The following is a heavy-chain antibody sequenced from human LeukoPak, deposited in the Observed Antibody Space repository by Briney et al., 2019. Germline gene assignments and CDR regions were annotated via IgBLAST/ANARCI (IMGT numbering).Heavy chain of an antibody. J-gene: IGHJ4*02. D-gene: IGHD3-10*01. CDR2: IYYSGST. Sequence: SETLSFTCTVSGGSISSYYWSWLRQPPGKGLEWIGYIYYSGSTNYNPSLKSRVTISVDTSKNQFSLKLSSVTAADTAVYYCARSTELWFGELLWGYFDYWGQGTLVTVSS. V-gene: IGHV4-59*01. CDR3: ARSTELWFGELLWGYFDY. CDR1: GGSISSYY.